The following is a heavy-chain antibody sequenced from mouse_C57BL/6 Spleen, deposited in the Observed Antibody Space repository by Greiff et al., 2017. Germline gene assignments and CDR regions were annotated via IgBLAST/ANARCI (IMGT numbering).Heavy chain of an antibody. CDR1: GFTFSSYA. CDR2: ISSGGDYI. Sequence: EVKVEESGEGLVKPGGSLKLSCAASGFTFSSYAMSWVRQTPEKRLEWVAYISSGGDYIYYADTVKGRFTISRDNARNTLYLQMSSLKSEDTAMYYCTREGPPHAMDYWGQGTSVTVSS. CDR3: TREGPPHAMDY. J-gene: IGHJ4*01. V-gene: IGHV5-9-1*02.